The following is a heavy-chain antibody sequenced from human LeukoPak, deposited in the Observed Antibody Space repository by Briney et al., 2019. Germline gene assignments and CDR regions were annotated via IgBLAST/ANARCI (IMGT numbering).Heavy chain of an antibody. CDR3: ARVSYGDIDP. V-gene: IGHV4-39*07. J-gene: IGHJ5*02. CDR1: GGSISSSSYY. D-gene: IGHD4-17*01. CDR2: IYYSGST. Sequence: PSETLSLTCTVSGGSISSSSYYWGWIRQPPGKGLEWIGSIYYSGSTYYNPSLKSRVTISVDTSKNQFSLKLSSVTAADTAVYYCARVSYGDIDPWGQGTLVTVSS.